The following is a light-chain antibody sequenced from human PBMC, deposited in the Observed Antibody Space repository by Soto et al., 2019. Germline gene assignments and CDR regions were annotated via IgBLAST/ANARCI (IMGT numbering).Light chain of an antibody. Sequence: QSVLTQPPSASAAPGQKVTISCSGSSSNIGKNSVSWCQQFPGTAPKLLISDNNKRASGIPDRFSASNSGTSATLGITGLQTGDEADYYCGTWDSSLCAAVFGGGTK. J-gene: IGLJ3*02. CDR1: SSNIGKNS. V-gene: IGLV1-51*01. CDR3: GTWDSSLCAAV. CDR2: DNN.